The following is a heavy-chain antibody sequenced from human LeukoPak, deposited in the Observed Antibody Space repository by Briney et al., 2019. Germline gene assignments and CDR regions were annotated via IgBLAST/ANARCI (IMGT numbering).Heavy chain of an antibody. CDR2: MNPNSGNT. J-gene: IGHJ4*02. CDR1: GYTFTSYD. CDR3: ATHTYYYDSSGYSLDY. D-gene: IGHD3-22*01. Sequence: ASVKVSCKASGYTFTSYDINWVRQATGQGLEWMGWMNPNSGNTGYAQKFQGRVTMTRNTSISTAYMELSSLRSEDTAVYYCATHTYYYDSSGYSLDYWGKGTLVTVSS. V-gene: IGHV1-8*01.